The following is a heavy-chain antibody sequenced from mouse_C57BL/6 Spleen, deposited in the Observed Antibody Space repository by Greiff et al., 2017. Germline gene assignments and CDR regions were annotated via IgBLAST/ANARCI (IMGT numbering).Heavy chain of an antibody. Sequence: EVQGVESGGGLVKPGGSLKLSCAASGFTFSSYTMSWVRQTPEKRLEWVATISGGGGNTYYPDSVKGRFTISRDNAKNTLYLQMSSLRSEDTALYYCARGTGYWYFDVWGTGTTVTVSS. CDR1: GFTFSSYT. J-gene: IGHJ1*03. V-gene: IGHV5-9*01. CDR3: ARGTGYWYFDV. CDR2: ISGGGGNT. D-gene: IGHD4-1*01.